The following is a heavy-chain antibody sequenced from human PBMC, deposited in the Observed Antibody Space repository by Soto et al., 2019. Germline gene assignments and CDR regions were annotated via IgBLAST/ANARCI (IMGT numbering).Heavy chain of an antibody. J-gene: IGHJ4*02. CDR3: ARLVYDTRLNYMYFDF. Sequence: SETLLTCAVSGVSISSGNWWTWVRQSPQRGLEYIGEIFHDGTANYYPSFERRVAISVDTSKNQFSLKLTSVTAADTAIYFCARLVYDTRLNYMYFDFWGQGTLATVSS. CDR2: IFHDGTA. CDR1: GVSISSGNW. D-gene: IGHD3-10*01. V-gene: IGHV4-4*02.